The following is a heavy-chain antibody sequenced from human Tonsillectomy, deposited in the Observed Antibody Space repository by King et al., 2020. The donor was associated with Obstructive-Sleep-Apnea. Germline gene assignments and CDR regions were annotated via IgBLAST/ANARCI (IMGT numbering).Heavy chain of an antibody. D-gene: IGHD3-10*01. J-gene: IGHJ2*01. CDR2: IYPGDSDT. V-gene: IGHV5-51*01. CDR1: GYSFTSYW. CDR3: ARQMVRGGSQHWYFDL. Sequence: QLVQSGAEVKKPGESLKISCKGSGYSFTSYWIGWVRQMPGKGLEWMGIIYPGDSDTRYSPSFQGQVTISADKSISTAYLPWSSLKASATAMYYCARQMVRGGSQHWYFDLWGRGTLVTVSS.